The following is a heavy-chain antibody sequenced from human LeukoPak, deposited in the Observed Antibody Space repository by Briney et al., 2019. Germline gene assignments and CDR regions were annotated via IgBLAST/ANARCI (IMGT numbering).Heavy chain of an antibody. CDR1: GFTFSRHG. V-gene: IGHV3-30-3*01. CDR2: ISYVGSSV. D-gene: IGHD6-19*01. J-gene: IGHJ4*02. Sequence: PGGSLRLSCAASGFTFSRHGMHWVRQAPGKGLEWVAVISYVGSSVYYPDSVKGRFTISRDNSKNTLYLQMNSLRAEDTAVYYCARDARQGYSSGWDYYFDYWGQGTLVTVSS. CDR3: ARDARQGYSSGWDYYFDY.